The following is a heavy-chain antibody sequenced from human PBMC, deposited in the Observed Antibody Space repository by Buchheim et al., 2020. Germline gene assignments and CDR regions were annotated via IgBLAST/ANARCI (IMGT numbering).Heavy chain of an antibody. CDR3: AREEKESGGKNC. J-gene: IGHJ4*02. CDR2: IKQDGREK. Sequence: EVQLVESGGGLVQPGGSLRLSCAASGFTFSNYWMSWVRQAPGKGLEWVANIKQDGREKHFVDSVKGRFSISRDNARNSLYLHMNSLRAEDTAVYYCAREEKESGGKNCWGQGTL. D-gene: IGHD4-23*01. CDR1: GFTFSNYW. V-gene: IGHV3-7*01.